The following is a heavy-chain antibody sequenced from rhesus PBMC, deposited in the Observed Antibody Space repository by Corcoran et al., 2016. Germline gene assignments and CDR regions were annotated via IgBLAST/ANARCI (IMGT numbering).Heavy chain of an antibody. J-gene: IGHJ4*01. Sequence: QVQLQESGHGLVKPSETLSLPCAVSGGSLGSSCWSLIRQPTGEVLEWIGEINWNGCLTNYNPSLKIRVTISKDASNNQFSLKLSSVTASYTSLYYCARFCSGIFFYALDYWGQGVLVTVSS. CDR1: GGSLGSSC. D-gene: IGHD2-27*01. V-gene: IGHV4-80*01. CDR3: ARFCSGIFFYALDY. CDR2: INWNGCLT.